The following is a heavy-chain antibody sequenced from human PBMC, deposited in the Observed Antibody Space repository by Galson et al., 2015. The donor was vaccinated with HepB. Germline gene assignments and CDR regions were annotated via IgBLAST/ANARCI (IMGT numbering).Heavy chain of an antibody. CDR2: ISSGSSTR. J-gene: IGHJ4*02. CDR3: ARGPGGAAAGTGDY. Sequence: SLRLSCAASGFSFSNYGMNWVRQAPGKGLEWVSYISSGSSTRFYTDSVKGRFTISRDNAKNSLYLQKNSLRDEDTAVYYCARGPGGAAAGTGDYWGQVTLVTVSS. CDR1: GFSFSNYG. V-gene: IGHV3-48*02. D-gene: IGHD6-13*01.